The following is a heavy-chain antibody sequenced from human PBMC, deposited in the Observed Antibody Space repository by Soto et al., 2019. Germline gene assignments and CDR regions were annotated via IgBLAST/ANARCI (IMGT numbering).Heavy chain of an antibody. CDR1: GGTFRTAA. D-gene: IGHD2-8*01. CDR2: IMPVFRTP. V-gene: IGHV1-69*12. J-gene: IGHJ6*02. Sequence: QVHLEQSGAEVKKPGSSVKVSCKASGGTFRTAAVSWVRQAPGQGLEWLGGIMPVFRTPDYAQKFQGRVTITADESTSTAYIELSGLRSADTALYYCARDNDRPQLGGNYYYILDVWGQGTTITVSS. CDR3: ARDNDRPQLGGNYYYILDV.